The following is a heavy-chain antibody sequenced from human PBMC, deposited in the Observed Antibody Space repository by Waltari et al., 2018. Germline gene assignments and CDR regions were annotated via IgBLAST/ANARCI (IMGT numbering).Heavy chain of an antibody. CDR2: IYYSGTP. J-gene: IGHJ4*02. CDR1: GGSIRRGGLF. D-gene: IGHD1-26*01. Sequence: QVQLQESGPGLVKPSETLSLTCSVSGGSIRRGGLFWSWIRQYPGKGLEWIGDIYYSGTPYYNPSLKSRVSISMDTSNNHLSLSLASVTAADTAVYYCARDLVGATIGYWGQGTLVTVSS. V-gene: IGHV4-31*03. CDR3: ARDLVGATIGY.